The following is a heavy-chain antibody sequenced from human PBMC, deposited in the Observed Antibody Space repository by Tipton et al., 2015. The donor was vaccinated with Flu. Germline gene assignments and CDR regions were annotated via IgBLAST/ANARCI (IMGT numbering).Heavy chain of an antibody. CDR3: ARDRGWPASLDY. CDR1: GGSISYYY. CDR2: SYYSGST. J-gene: IGHJ4*02. D-gene: IGHD3-10*01. Sequence: TLSLTCTVSGGSISYYYWNWIRQPPGKGLEWIGFSYYSGSTSYNPSLKSRVTISVDTSRNQFSLNLKSVTAADTAVYYCARDRGWPASLDYWGQGTLVTVSS. V-gene: IGHV4-59*01.